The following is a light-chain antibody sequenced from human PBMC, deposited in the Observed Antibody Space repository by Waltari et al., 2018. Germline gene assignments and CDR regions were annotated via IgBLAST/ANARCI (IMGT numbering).Light chain of an antibody. CDR3: QQSYISPRT. Sequence: DIQMTQSPSSLSASEGDRVTITCRASQTISTYLNSYQQKPGKAPKLLIYAASSLQVGVPSRFSGSGSGTDFKLTISSLQPEDFATYYCQQSYISPRTFGGGTKVEI. CDR1: QTISTY. J-gene: IGKJ4*01. V-gene: IGKV1-39*01. CDR2: AAS.